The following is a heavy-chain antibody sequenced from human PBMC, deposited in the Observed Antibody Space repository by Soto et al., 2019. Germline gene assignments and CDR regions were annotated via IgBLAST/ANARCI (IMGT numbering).Heavy chain of an antibody. V-gene: IGHV3-48*02. D-gene: IGHD2-2*03. CDR2: ISSSSSTI. Sequence: HPGGSLRLSCAASGFSFNRFNMNWVRQAPGKGLEWVSYISSSSSTIYYADSVKGRFTISRDNAKNSLYLQMNSLRDEDTAVYYCARDGYCISTTCYFLPDVWGQGTSVTVS. CDR3: ARDGYCISTTCYFLPDV. CDR1: GFSFNRFN. J-gene: IGHJ6*02.